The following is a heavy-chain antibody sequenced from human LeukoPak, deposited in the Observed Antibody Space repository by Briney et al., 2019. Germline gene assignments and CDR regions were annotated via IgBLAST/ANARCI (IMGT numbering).Heavy chain of an antibody. Sequence: GGSLRLSCAASGFTFSDYYMTWIRQAPGKGLEWISFISSSGDSLYYADPVRGRFTISRDNAKNSLYLQMNGLRAEDTAVYYCAREVVIVPDYFYYGLDVWGQGTTVTVSS. D-gene: IGHD2/OR15-2a*01. V-gene: IGHV3-11*01. CDR1: GFTFSDYY. CDR3: AREVVIVPDYFYYGLDV. J-gene: IGHJ6*02. CDR2: ISSSGDSL.